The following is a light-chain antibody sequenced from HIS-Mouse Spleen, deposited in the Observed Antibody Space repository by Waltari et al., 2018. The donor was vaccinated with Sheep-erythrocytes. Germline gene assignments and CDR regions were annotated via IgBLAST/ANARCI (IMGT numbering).Light chain of an antibody. Sequence: QSALTQPRSVSGSPGQSVTISCTGTSSDVGGYNYVSWYQQHPGKAPKLMIDDVSKRPSGVPDRFSGSKSGNTASLTIYGLQAEDEADYYCCSYAGSYNHVFATGTKVTVL. CDR3: CSYAGSYNHV. J-gene: IGLJ1*01. CDR1: SSDVGGYNY. V-gene: IGLV2-11*01. CDR2: DVS.